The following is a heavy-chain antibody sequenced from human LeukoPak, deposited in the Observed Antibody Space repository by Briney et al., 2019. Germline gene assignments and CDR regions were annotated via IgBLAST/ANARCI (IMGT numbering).Heavy chain of an antibody. D-gene: IGHD6-13*01. CDR3: ARTGSWYHYFDY. V-gene: IGHV4-59*01. Sequence: PSETLSLTCTVSGGSISSYYWSWIRQPPGKGLEWIGYIYYSGSTNYNPSLKSRVTISVDTSKNQFSLQLSSVTAADTAVYYRARTGSWYHYFDYWGQGTLVAVSS. CDR2: IYYSGST. CDR1: GGSISSYY. J-gene: IGHJ4*02.